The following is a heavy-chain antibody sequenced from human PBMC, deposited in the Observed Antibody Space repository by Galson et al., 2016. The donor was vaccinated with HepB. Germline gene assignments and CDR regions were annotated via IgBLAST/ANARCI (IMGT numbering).Heavy chain of an antibody. Sequence: SLRLSCAASGFTFSSYVMSWVRQAPGKGLEWVSTISDSGGSTFYIDSVKGRFTISRDNSKNTLYLQMNSLRAEDTALYYCASQAPNSWSYYKCWGQGTLVTVSS. CDR2: ISDSGGST. D-gene: IGHD1-26*01. V-gene: IGHV3-23*01. CDR3: ASQAPNSWSYYKC. J-gene: IGHJ4*02. CDR1: GFTFSSYV.